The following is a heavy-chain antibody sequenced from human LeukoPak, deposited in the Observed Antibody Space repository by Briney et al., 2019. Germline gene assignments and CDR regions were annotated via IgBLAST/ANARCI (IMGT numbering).Heavy chain of an antibody. V-gene: IGHV3-21*01. CDR2: ISSSSSYI. D-gene: IGHD6-19*01. CDR1: GFTFSTYT. Sequence: GGSLRLSCAASGFTFSTYTMNWVRQAPGKGLEWVSSISSSSSYIFYADLVQGRFTISRDSAKNALYLQMNSLRAEDTAVYYCATTPGYSSGWSTDDAFDIWGQGTMVTVSS. CDR3: ATTPGYSSGWSTDDAFDI. J-gene: IGHJ3*02.